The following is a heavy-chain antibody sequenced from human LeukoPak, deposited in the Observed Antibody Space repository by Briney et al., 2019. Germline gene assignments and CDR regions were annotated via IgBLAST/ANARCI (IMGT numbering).Heavy chain of an antibody. CDR3: AKDGGSYYFDY. J-gene: IGHJ4*02. CDR2: IKRDGSEK. Sequence: PGGSLRLSCAASGFTFSTYWMSWVRQAPGKGLEWVANIKRDGSEKYYVDSVKGRFTISRDNSKNTLYLQMNSLRAEDTAVYYCAKDGGSYYFDYWGQGALVTVSS. CDR1: GFTFSTYW. V-gene: IGHV3-7*01. D-gene: IGHD1-26*01.